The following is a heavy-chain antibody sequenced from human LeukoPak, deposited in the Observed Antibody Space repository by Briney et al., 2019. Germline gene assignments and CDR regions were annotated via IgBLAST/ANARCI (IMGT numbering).Heavy chain of an antibody. V-gene: IGHV3-30*03. CDR1: GFSFGSYG. CDR2: ISHEGSYQ. J-gene: IGHJ4*02. Sequence: GGSLRLSCAASGFSFGSYGIHWVRQAPGKGLEWVAVISHEGSYQNYADSVKGRFTISRDNSKNRVFLQMNSLNAEDTGVYYCARTREQWQVLDYWGQGTLVAVSS. D-gene: IGHD6-19*01. CDR3: ARTREQWQVLDY.